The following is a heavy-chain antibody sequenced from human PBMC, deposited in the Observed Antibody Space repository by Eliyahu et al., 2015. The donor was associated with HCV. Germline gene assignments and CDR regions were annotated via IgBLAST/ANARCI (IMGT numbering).Heavy chain of an antibody. CDR2: IHYSGST. CDR3: ASGGGGIAVTGTGGWFDP. CDR1: GGSITXYY. V-gene: IGHV4-59*01. J-gene: IGHJ5*02. D-gene: IGHD6-19*01. Sequence: QVQLQESGPGLVKPSETLSLTCXVSGGSITXYYWSWIRQPPGKGLEWIGYIHYSGSTNYNPSLKSRVTISVDTSKNQFSLKVTSMTAADTAMYYCASGGGGIAVTGTGGWFDPWGQGTLVTVSS.